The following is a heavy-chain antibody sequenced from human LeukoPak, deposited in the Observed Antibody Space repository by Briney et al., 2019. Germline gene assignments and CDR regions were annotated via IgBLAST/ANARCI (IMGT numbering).Heavy chain of an antibody. CDR1: GFTFSSYG. J-gene: IGHJ6*03. D-gene: IGHD3-22*01. CDR2: IRYDGSNK. V-gene: IGHV3-30*02. Sequence: GGSLRLSCAASGFTFSSYGMHWVRQAPGKGLEWVAFIRYDGSNKYYADSVKGRFTISRDNSKNTLYLQMNSLRAEDTAVYYCAKDGLDSSGWRGPVFYYYYMDAWGKGTTVTVSS. CDR3: AKDGLDSSGWRGPVFYYYYMDA.